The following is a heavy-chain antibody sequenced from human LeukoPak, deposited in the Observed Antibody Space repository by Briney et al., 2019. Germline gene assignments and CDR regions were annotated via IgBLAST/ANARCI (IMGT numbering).Heavy chain of an antibody. CDR3: AKDRTIFGVVILDY. V-gene: IGHV3-53*05. CDR2: IYSGGST. J-gene: IGHJ4*02. Sequence: GGSLRLSCAASGFTVSSNYMSWVRQAPGKGLEWVSVIYSGGSTYYADSVKGRFTISRDNSKNTLYLQMNSLRAEDTAVYYCAKDRTIFGVVILDYWGQGTLVTVSS. D-gene: IGHD3-3*01. CDR1: GFTVSSNY.